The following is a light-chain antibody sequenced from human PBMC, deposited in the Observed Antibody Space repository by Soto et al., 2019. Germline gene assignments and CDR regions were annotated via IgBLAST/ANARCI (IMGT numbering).Light chain of an antibody. J-gene: IGKJ4*01. CDR2: TAS. Sequence: DIQLTQSPSFLSASVGDRVTITCRASQGISSFLAWYQQKPGKAPKLLIYTASTLQSGVPSRFSGSGSGTEFPLTISSLQPEDFATYYCQQFKSYPLTFGGGTKVEIK. CDR3: QQFKSYPLT. V-gene: IGKV1-9*01. CDR1: QGISSF.